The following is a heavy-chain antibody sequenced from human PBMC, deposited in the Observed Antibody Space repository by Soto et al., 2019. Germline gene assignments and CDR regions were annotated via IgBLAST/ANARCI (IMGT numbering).Heavy chain of an antibody. CDR3: ARDPYGTYYYGMDV. CDR1: GFTFSSYA. Sequence: PVGSLRLSCAASGFTFSSYAMHWVRQAPGKGLEWVAVISYDGSNKYYADSVKGRFTISRDNSKNTLYLQMNSLRAEDTAVYYCARDPYGTYYYGMDVWGQGTTVTVS. CDR2: ISYDGSNK. D-gene: IGHD4-17*01. J-gene: IGHJ6*02. V-gene: IGHV3-30-3*01.